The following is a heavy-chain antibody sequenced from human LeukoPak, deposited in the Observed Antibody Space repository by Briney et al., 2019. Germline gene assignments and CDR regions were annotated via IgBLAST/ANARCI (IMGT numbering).Heavy chain of an antibody. D-gene: IGHD2-2*01. V-gene: IGHV3-15*01. CDR3: TTRGVPAARGDY. Sequence: PGGSLRLSCAASGFTFSNAWMSWVRQAPGKGLEWVGRIKSEIDGGTTDYAAPVKGRFTISRDDSKNTLYLQMNSLKTEDTAVYYCTTRGVPAARGDYWGQGTLVTVSS. CDR1: GFTFSNAW. CDR2: IKSEIDGGTT. J-gene: IGHJ4*02.